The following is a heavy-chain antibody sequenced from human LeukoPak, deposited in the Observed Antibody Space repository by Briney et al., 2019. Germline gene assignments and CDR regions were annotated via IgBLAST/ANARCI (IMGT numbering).Heavy chain of an antibody. CDR1: GYTFTSYD. J-gene: IGHJ3*02. D-gene: IGHD2-15*01. CDR2: MNPNSGNT. CDR3: TRGLVVLSATSWAFDI. V-gene: IGHV1-8*01. Sequence: ASVKVSCKASGYTFTSYDIDWVRQATGQGLEWMGWMNPNSGNTGYAQKFQGRVSMTRNTSISTAYMELSSLRSEDTAVYYCTRGLVVLSATSWAFDIWGHGTMVTVSS.